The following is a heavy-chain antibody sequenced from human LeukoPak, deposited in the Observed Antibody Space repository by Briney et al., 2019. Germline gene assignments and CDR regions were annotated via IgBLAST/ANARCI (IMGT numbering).Heavy chain of an antibody. CDR1: GFTFSSYG. V-gene: IGHV3-30*02. CDR2: IHHDGSNK. D-gene: IGHD3-10*01. Sequence: PGGSLRLSCAASGFTFSSYGMHWVRQAPGKGLDWVASIHHDGSNKYYADSVKGRFTISRDNSKNTLYLQMNSLRAEDTAVYYCAKEARYYYGSGSSYQFDYWGQGTLVTVSS. J-gene: IGHJ4*02. CDR3: AKEARYYYGSGSSYQFDY.